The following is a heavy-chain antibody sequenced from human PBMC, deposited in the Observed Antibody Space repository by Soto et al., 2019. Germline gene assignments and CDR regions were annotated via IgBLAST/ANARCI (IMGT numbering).Heavy chain of an antibody. CDR1: GGTFSSYA. J-gene: IGHJ4*02. D-gene: IGHD4-17*01. V-gene: IGHV1-69*12. CDR3: ARARVGDDYGGRFDY. Sequence: QVQLVQSGAEVKKPGSSVKVSCKASGGTFSSYAISWVRQAPGQGLEWMGGIIPIFGTANYAQKFQGRVTIXXDXSXITAYMELSSLRSEDTAVYYCARARVGDDYGGRFDYWGQGTLVTVSS. CDR2: IIPIFGTA.